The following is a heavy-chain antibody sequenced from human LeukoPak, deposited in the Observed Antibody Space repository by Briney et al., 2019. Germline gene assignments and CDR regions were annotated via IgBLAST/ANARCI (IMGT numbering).Heavy chain of an antibody. J-gene: IGHJ4*02. D-gene: IGHD4-17*01. CDR1: GFTLSYYW. V-gene: IGHV3-7*01. CDR2: IKQDGSET. CDR3: ARTYGDWGGYFDH. Sequence: GGSLRLSCAVSGFTLSYYWMSWVRQAPGKGLEWVANIKQDGSETYYVDSVKGRFTISRDNAKNSLYLQMNSLRVEDTAVYYCARTYGDWGGYFDHWGQGTLVTVSS.